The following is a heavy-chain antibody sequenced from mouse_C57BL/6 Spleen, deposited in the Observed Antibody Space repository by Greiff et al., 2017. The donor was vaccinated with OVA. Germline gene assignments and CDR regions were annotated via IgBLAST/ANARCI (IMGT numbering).Heavy chain of an antibody. J-gene: IGHJ2*01. CDR3: TREGGSHYFDY. V-gene: IGHV5-9-1*02. D-gene: IGHD1-1*02. CDR2: ISSGGDYI. CDR1: GFTFSSYA. Sequence: EVKVEESGEGLVKPGGSLKLSCAASGFTFSSYAMSWVRQTPEKRLEWVAYISSGGDYIYYADTVKGRFTISRDNARNTLYLQMSSLKSEDTAMYYCTREGGSHYFDYWGQGTTLTVSS.